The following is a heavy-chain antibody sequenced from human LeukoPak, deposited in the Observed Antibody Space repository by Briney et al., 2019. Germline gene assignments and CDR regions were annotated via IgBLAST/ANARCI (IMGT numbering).Heavy chain of an antibody. V-gene: IGHV1-8*01. CDR1: GYTFTNYD. J-gene: IGHJ4*02. D-gene: IGHD2-2*01. Sequence: PEASVKVSCKTSGYTFTNYDINWVRQATGQGLEWMGWMNPKSGNTGSAKRFQGRVTLTRDTSISTAYRELSSLRSEETAVYYCARGARVVPAAIGVYWGQGTLVTVSS. CDR3: ARGARVVPAAIGVY. CDR2: MNPKSGNT.